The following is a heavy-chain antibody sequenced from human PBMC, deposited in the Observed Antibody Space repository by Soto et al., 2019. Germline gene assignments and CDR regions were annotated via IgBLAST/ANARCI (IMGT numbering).Heavy chain of an antibody. Sequence: PGGSLRLSCTVSGFAFNNYGINWVRQAPGKGLEWVSAISDSGVKTYYAGSVKGRFTISRDNSKNTLYLQMNSLRAEDTAIYYCAKGIKWELPFDYWGQGTLVTVSS. J-gene: IGHJ4*02. CDR3: AKGIKWELPFDY. V-gene: IGHV3-23*01. CDR1: GFAFNNYG. CDR2: ISDSGVKT. D-gene: IGHD1-7*01.